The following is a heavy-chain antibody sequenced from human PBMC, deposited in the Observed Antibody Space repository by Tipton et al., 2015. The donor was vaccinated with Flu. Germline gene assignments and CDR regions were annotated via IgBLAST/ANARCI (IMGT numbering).Heavy chain of an antibody. CDR1: GGSISSYY. J-gene: IGHJ4*02. CDR3: ARTTSPRDATGGYCSGGSCHVGFDY. D-gene: IGHD2-15*01. Sequence: GLVKPSETLSLTCTVSGGSISSYYWSWIRQPAGKGLEWIGRIYTSGSTNYNPSLKSRVTMSVDTSKNQFSLKLSSVTAADTAVYYCARTTSPRDATGGYCSGGSCHVGFDYWGQGTLVTVSS. V-gene: IGHV4-4*07. CDR2: IYTSGST.